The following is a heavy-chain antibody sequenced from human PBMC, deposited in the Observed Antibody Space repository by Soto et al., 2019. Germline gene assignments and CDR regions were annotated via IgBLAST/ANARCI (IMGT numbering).Heavy chain of an antibody. Sequence: QVQLVQSGAEVKKPGASVKVSCKASGYTFISYGISWVRQAPGQGLEWMGWISGYNGNTKYAQKLHGRVTMTTDTPTSTAYMDLSSLSSDDTAVYYCARDLGGHIVAYWGQGTLVTVSS. CDR1: GYTFISYG. D-gene: IGHD3-22*01. V-gene: IGHV1-18*01. J-gene: IGHJ4*02. CDR3: ARDLGGHIVAY. CDR2: ISGYNGNT.